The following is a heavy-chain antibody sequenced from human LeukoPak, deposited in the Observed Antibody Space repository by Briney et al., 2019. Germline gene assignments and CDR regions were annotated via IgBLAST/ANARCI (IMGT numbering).Heavy chain of an antibody. CDR3: ATTDISMATDFDH. CDR2: IYPGDSDT. CDR1: GDSFNSHW. D-gene: IGHD5-18*01. V-gene: IGHV5-51*01. J-gene: IGHJ4*02. Sequence: GESLKISCRGSGDSFNSHWIGWVRQMPGKGLQWMGIIYPGDSDTRYSPSFQGQVTISADKSINTAYLQWNSLKASDTAMYYCATTDISMATDFDHWGQGTLVTVSS.